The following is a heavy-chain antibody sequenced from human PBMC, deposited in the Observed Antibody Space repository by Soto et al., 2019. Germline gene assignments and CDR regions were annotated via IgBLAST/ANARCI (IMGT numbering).Heavy chain of an antibody. CDR1: GYRFTAYH. CDR2: INPNSGVT. CDR3: ARENIFGVVREYYFDY. J-gene: IGHJ4*02. D-gene: IGHD3-3*01. V-gene: IGHV1-2*04. Sequence: QVQLVQSGAEVKKPGASVRVSCKASGYRFTAYHMHWVRQAPGQGLEWMGWINPNSGVTNYAQKFQDLVTVTRDTSISTVYMELSRLKSDDTAVYYCARENIFGVVREYYFDYWGQGTLVTVSS.